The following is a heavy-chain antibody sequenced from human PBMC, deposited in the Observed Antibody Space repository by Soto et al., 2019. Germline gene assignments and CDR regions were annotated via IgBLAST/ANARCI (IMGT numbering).Heavy chain of an antibody. V-gene: IGHV4-59*01. CDR3: VKDGDYYDSSGDYYEGYFDS. J-gene: IGHJ4*02. CDR1: GGSISSYY. Sequence: SETLSLTCTVSGGSISSYYWSWIRQPPGKGLEWIGYIYYSGSTNYNPSLKSRVTISVDNSKNTLYLQMSSLRTEDTAVYYCVKDGDYYDSSGDYYEGYFDSWGQGTLVTVSS. CDR2: IYYSGST. D-gene: IGHD3-22*01.